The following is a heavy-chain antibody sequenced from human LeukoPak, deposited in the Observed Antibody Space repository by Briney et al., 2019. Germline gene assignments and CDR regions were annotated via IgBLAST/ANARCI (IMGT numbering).Heavy chain of an antibody. D-gene: IGHD3-3*01. J-gene: IGHJ1*01. Sequence: SETLSLTCTVSGGSISSSSYYWGWIRQPPGKGLEWIGSIYYSGSTYYNPSLKSRVTISVDTSKNQFSLKLSSVTAADTAVYYCARTYYDWAGTPPDFQHWGQGTLVTVSS. CDR3: ARTYYDWAGTPPDFQH. CDR1: GGSISSSSYY. CDR2: IYYSGST. V-gene: IGHV4-39*01.